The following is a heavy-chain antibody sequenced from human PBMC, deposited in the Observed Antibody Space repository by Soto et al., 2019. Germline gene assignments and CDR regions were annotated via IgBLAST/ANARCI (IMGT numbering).Heavy chain of an antibody. V-gene: IGHV3-53*01. CDR2: IFTGGAT. CDR1: GFIVSSNY. CDR3: VKEFKGAFDH. J-gene: IGHJ4*02. D-gene: IGHD3-16*01. Sequence: GGSLRLSCAASGFIVSSNYMSWVRQAPGKGLEWVSVIFTGGATDYADSVKGRLTMSRDISKNTLYLQMNSLRVDDTAVYFCVKEFKGAFDHWGPGTLVTVSS.